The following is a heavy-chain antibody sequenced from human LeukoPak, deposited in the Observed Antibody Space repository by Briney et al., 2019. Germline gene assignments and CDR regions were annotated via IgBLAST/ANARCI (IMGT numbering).Heavy chain of an antibody. J-gene: IGHJ4*02. CDR1: GGSISSYY. CDR3: ASWTMVRGVIITDY. Sequence: SETLSLTCTVSGGSISSYYWSWIRQPPGKGLEWIGYIYYSGSTNYNPSLKSRVTISVDTSKNQFSLKLSSVTAADTAVYYCASWTMVRGVIITDYWGQGTLVTVSS. V-gene: IGHV4-59*12. D-gene: IGHD3-10*01. CDR2: IYYSGST.